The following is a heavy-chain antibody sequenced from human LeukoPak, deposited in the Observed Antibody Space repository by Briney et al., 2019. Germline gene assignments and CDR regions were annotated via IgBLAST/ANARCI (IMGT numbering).Heavy chain of an antibody. V-gene: IGHV4-38-2*02. CDR3: ARSKAAGTYQLDNWFDP. CDR1: GYSISSGYY. CDR2: IYHSGST. Sequence: SETLSLTCTVSGYSISSGYYWGWIRQPPEKGLEWIGSIYHSGSTYYNPSLKSRVTISVDTSKKQFSLKLSSVTAADTAVYYCARSKAAGTYQLDNWFDPWGQGTLVTVSS. D-gene: IGHD6-13*01. J-gene: IGHJ5*02.